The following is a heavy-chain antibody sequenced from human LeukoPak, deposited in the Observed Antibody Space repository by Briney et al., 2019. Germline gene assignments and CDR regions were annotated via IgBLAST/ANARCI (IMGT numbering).Heavy chain of an antibody. CDR1: GDSVSSNSVT. CDR3: ARARYCSGGSCYYGLDV. V-gene: IGHV6-1*01. Sequence: SQTLSLTCAISGDSVSSNSVTWNWIRQSPSRGLEWLGRTYYRSTWYNDYAVSVRGRITVNPDTSKNQFSLHLNSVTPEDTAVYYCARARYCSGGSCYYGLDVWGQGTTVTVSS. D-gene: IGHD2-15*01. CDR2: TYYRSTWYN. J-gene: IGHJ6*02.